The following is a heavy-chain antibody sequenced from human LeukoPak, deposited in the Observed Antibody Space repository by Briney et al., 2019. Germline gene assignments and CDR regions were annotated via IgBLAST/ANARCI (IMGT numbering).Heavy chain of an antibody. Sequence: GGSLRLSCAASGFTFSSSAMSWVRQAPGKGLEWVSSISARGISTYYADSVKGRFTISRDNSKNTLYLQMNSLRGDDIGVYYCAKSFDFSNGHSPILTPFDSWGQGALVSVSS. CDR1: GFTFSSSA. CDR2: ISARGIST. CDR3: AKSFDFSNGHSPILTPFDS. D-gene: IGHD3-3*01. J-gene: IGHJ4*02. V-gene: IGHV3-23*01.